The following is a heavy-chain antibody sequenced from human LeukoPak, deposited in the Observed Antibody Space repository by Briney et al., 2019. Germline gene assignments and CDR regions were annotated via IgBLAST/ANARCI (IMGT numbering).Heavy chain of an antibody. CDR1: GGSFSGYY. V-gene: IGHV4-34*01. CDR3: ARNSYYDFWSGYNDY. Sequence: RTSETPSLTCAVYGGSFSGYYWSWIRQPPGKGLEWIGEINHGGSTNYNPSLKSRVTISVDTSKNQFSLKLSSVTAADTAVYYCARNSYYDFWSGYNDYWGQGTLVTVSS. J-gene: IGHJ4*02. CDR2: INHGGST. D-gene: IGHD3-3*01.